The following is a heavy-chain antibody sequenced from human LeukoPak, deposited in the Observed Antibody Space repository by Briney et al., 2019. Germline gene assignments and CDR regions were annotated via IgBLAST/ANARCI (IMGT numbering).Heavy chain of an antibody. Sequence: SETLSLTCAVYGGSFSGYYWSWLREPPGKGLEWIGEINHSGSTNYNPSLKSRVTISVDTSKNQFSLKLSSVTAADTAVYYCARGGNCSGGSCYLKDDAFDIWGQGTMVTVSS. CDR2: INHSGST. D-gene: IGHD2-15*01. J-gene: IGHJ3*02. V-gene: IGHV4-34*01. CDR1: GGSFSGYY. CDR3: ARGGNCSGGSCYLKDDAFDI.